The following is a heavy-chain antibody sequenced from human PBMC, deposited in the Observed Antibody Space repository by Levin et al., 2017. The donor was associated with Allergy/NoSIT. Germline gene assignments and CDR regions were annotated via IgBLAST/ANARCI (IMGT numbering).Heavy chain of an antibody. Sequence: PGGSLRLSCAASGFTFNYAWMTWVRQAPGKGLEWIGRMKSKNDGGTADYAAPVRGRFIISRDDSKNWLYLQMNSLKPEDTALYYCTTRIAVAGIYDMDVWGQGTTVTVSS. D-gene: IGHD6-19*01. CDR1: GFTFNYAW. CDR3: TTRIAVAGIYDMDV. J-gene: IGHJ6*02. V-gene: IGHV3-15*01. CDR2: MKSKNDGGTA.